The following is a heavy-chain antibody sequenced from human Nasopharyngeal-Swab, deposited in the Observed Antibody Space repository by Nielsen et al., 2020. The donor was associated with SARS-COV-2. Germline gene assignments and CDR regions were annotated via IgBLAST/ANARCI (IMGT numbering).Heavy chain of an antibody. CDR1: GFTFSSYA. D-gene: IGHD3-22*01. Sequence: GESLKISCAASGFTFSSYAMSWVRQAPGKGLEWVSAISGSGGSTYYADSVKGRFTISRDNFKNTLYLQMNSLRAEDTAVYYCAKGSGNYGLYYFDYWGQGSPVTVSS. CDR3: AKGSGNYGLYYFDY. CDR2: ISGSGGST. V-gene: IGHV3-23*01. J-gene: IGHJ4*02.